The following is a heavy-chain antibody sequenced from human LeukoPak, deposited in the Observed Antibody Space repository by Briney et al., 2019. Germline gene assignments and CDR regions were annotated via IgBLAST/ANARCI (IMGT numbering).Heavy chain of an antibody. J-gene: IGHJ4*02. CDR2: ITSSGNTT. Sequence: GGSLRLSCAASGFTFSFYAMSWVRQAPGKGLEWVAGITSSGNTTYYADPVKGRFTISRDNAENTLYLQMNSLRVEDTAVYYCVRSAFHAGSGNYYDYWGQGTLVTVSS. CDR1: GFTFSFYA. CDR3: VRSAFHAGSGNYYDY. V-gene: IGHV3-23*01. D-gene: IGHD3-22*01.